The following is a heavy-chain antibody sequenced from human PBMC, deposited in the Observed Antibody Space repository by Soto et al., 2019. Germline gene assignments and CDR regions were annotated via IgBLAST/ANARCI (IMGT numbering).Heavy chain of an antibody. V-gene: IGHV1-69*13. D-gene: IGHD6-19*01. Sequence: SLKVSCKASGGTFSSYAISWVRQAPGQGLEWMGGIIPIFGTANYAQKFQGRVTITADESTSTAYMELSSLRSEDTAVYYCARTDSSGWYYFDYWGQGTLVTVSS. CDR3: ARTDSSGWYYFDY. J-gene: IGHJ4*02. CDR1: GGTFSSYA. CDR2: IIPIFGTA.